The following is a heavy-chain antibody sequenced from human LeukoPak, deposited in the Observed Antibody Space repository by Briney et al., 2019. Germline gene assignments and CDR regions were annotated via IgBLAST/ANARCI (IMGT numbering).Heavy chain of an antibody. CDR3: ARLGAGPTYYDFWSGYSSFYFDY. Sequence: SETLSLTCTVSVGSTSSSNYYWGWIRQAPGKGLEWIGGIHYSGNTYYNPSLKSRVTISVDTSKNQFSLKLSSVTAAETAVYYCARLGAGPTYYDFWSGYSSFYFDYWGQGTLVTVSS. D-gene: IGHD3-3*01. V-gene: IGHV4-39*01. J-gene: IGHJ4*02. CDR2: IHYSGNT. CDR1: VGSTSSSNYY.